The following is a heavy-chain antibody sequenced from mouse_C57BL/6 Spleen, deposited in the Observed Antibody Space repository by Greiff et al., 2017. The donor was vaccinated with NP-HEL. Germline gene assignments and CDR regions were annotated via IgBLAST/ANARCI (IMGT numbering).Heavy chain of an antibody. D-gene: IGHD2-13*01. CDR2: INPNNGGT. Sequence: VQLQQSGAELVKPGASVKMSCKASGYTFTDYYMDWVKQSPGQSLEWIGEINPNNGGTNYNQKFKGKATLTVDKSSSTAYLQLRSLTSEDSAVYYCAKYGGSDLYAMDYWGQGTSVTVSS. V-gene: IGHV1-18*01. CDR1: GYTFTDYY. CDR3: AKYGGSDLYAMDY. J-gene: IGHJ4*01.